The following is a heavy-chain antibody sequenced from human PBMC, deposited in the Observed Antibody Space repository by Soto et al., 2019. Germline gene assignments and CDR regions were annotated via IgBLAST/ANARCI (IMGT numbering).Heavy chain of an antibody. Sequence: QVQLVQSGAEVKKPGSSVKVSCKASGGTFSSYTISWVRQAPGQGLEWMGRIIPILGIANYAQKFQGRVTIHADKATSTAYMELSSLRSEDTAVYYCSRDESDGSWGQGTLVTVSS. V-gene: IGHV1-69*08. CDR1: GGTFSSYT. CDR3: SRDESDGS. J-gene: IGHJ4*02. CDR2: IIPILGIA.